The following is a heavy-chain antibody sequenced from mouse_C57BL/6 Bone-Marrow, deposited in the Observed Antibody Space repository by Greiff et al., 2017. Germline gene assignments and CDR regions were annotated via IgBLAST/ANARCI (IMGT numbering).Heavy chain of an antibody. J-gene: IGHJ4*01. V-gene: IGHV14-4*01. CDR3: VVAWAMDY. CDR1: GFNIKDDY. Sequence: VQLQQSGAELVRPGASVKLSCTASGFNIKDDYMHWVKQRPEQGLEWIGWIDPENGDTEYASKFQGKATITADTSSNTAYLQLSSLTSEDTAVDYCVVAWAMDYWGQGTSVTVSS. CDR2: IDPENGDT. D-gene: IGHD1-1*02.